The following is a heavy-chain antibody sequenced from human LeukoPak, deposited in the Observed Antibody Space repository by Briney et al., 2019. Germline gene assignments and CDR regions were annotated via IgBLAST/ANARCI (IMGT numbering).Heavy chain of an antibody. Sequence: SETLSLTCTVSGGSISSHYWSWIRQPPGKGLEWIGEINHSGSTNYNPSLKSRVTISVDTSKNQFSLKLSSVTAADTAVYYCARGENSSSFGYWGQGTLVTVSS. V-gene: IGHV4-34*01. CDR1: GGSISSHY. D-gene: IGHD6-6*01. J-gene: IGHJ4*02. CDR2: INHSGST. CDR3: ARGENSSSFGY.